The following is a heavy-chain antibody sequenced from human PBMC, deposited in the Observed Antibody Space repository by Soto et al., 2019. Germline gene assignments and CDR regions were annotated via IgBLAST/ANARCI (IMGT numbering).Heavy chain of an antibody. V-gene: IGHV3-11*06. CDR1: GFTFSDYY. CDR3: ASHQNFDY. D-gene: IGHD2-2*01. J-gene: IGHJ4*02. CDR2: ISTTSTKT. Sequence: PGGSLRLSCAASGFTFSDYYMSWIRQAPGQGLEWIAFISTTSTKTDYADSVKGRFTISRDNAKNTLYLQMNSLRAEDTAVYYCASHQNFDYWGQGTLVTVSS.